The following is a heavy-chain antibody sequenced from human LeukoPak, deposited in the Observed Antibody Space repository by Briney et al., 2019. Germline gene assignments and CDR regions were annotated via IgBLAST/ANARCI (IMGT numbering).Heavy chain of an antibody. J-gene: IGHJ4*02. D-gene: IGHD1-14*01. CDR1: GFTFGNYA. Sequence: GGSLRLSCAGSGFTFGNYAMSWVRQAPGKGLDWVSIISYSSATISYGDSVKGRFTISRDNSKNTVTLQMNSLRAEDTAVYYCATQQGGNPAYWGQGTLVTVSS. V-gene: IGHV3-23*01. CDR3: ATQQGGNPAY. CDR2: ISYSSATI.